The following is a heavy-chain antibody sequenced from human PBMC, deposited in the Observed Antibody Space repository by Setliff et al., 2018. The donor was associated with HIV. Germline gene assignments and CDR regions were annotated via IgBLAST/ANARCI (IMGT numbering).Heavy chain of an antibody. CDR2: IYHSGST. D-gene: IGHD2-21*01. J-gene: IGHJ5*02. CDR1: GVSISSGFY. V-gene: IGHV4-38-2*01. Sequence: PSETLSLTCAVSGVSISSGFYWGWIRQPPGKGLEWIGSIYHSGSTYYSPSLKSRVTMSVDTSKNQVSLKLSSVTAADTAVYYCARSYCGGDCSLVADTNWFDPWGQGTLVTVSS. CDR3: ARSYCGGDCSLVADTNWFDP.